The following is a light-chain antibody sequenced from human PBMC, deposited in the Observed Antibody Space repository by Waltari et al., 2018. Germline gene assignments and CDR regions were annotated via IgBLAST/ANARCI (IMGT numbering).Light chain of an antibody. Sequence: EIVMTQSPATLSVSPGARATLSCRASHSISSHLAWYQQKPGQAPRLLIYGASTRATGIPARCSGSGSGTEFTLTINSLQSEDVAVYYCQQYNIWPPWTFGQGTKVEIK. CDR1: HSISSH. CDR3: QQYNIWPPWT. V-gene: IGKV3-15*01. CDR2: GAS. J-gene: IGKJ1*01.